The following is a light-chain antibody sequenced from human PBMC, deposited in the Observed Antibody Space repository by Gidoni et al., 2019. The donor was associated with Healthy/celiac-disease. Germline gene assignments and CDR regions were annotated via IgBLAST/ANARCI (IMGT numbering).Light chain of an antibody. CDR1: SGSVSTSYH. J-gene: IGLJ1*01. Sequence: QTVVTQAPSFSVYPGGTVARTCGLGSGSVSTSYHPSWYQQTPGQAPRTLFDSTNPRSSGVPYRFSGSILGNKAALTITGAQADDESDYYCVLYMGSGIYVFGTRTKVTVL. V-gene: IGLV8-61*01. CDR3: VLYMGSGIYV. CDR2: STN.